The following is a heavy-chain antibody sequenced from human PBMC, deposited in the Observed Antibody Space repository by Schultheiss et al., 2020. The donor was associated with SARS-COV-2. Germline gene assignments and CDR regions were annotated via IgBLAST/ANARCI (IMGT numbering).Heavy chain of an antibody. V-gene: IGHV4-38-2*02. CDR1: GYSISSGYY. Sequence: SETLSLTCAVSGYSISSGYYWGWIRQPPGKGLEWIGSIYHSGSTYYNPSLKSRVTISVDTSMNQFSLKVSSVTAADTAVYYCARERIGIAAAGFDYWGQGTLVTVSS. J-gene: IGHJ4*02. D-gene: IGHD6-13*01. CDR3: ARERIGIAAAGFDY. CDR2: IYHSGST.